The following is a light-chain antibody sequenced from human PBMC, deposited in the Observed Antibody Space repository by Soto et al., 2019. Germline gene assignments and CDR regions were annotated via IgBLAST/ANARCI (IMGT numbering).Light chain of an antibody. V-gene: IGLV4-69*01. CDR2: LNSDGSH. J-gene: IGLJ3*02. CDR3: QTWSTDIRV. CDR1: SGHNSYA. Sequence: QSVLTQPPSASASLGASVKLTCTLSSGHNSYAIAWHQQQPEKGPRYLMKLNSDGSHSKGDGSPDRFSGSSSGAERYLAISSLQSEDEADYYCQTWSTDIRVFGGGTKLTAL.